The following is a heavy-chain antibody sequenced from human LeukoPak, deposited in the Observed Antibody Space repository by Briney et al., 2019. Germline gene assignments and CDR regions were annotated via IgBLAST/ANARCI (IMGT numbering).Heavy chain of an antibody. CDR1: GYTFTSYA. J-gene: IGHJ5*02. CDR2: INAGNGNT. CDR3: ARAPRHSSSFYP. D-gene: IGHD6-13*01. Sequence: ASVMVSCKASGYTFTSYAMHWVRQAPGQRLEWMGWINAGNGNTKYSQKFQGRVTITRDTSASTAYMELSSLRSEDTAVYYCARAPRHSSSFYPWGQGTLVTVSS. V-gene: IGHV1-3*01.